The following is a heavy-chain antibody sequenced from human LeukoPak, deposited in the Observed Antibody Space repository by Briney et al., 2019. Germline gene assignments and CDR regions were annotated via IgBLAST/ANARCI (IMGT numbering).Heavy chain of an antibody. CDR3: ARGLRAAAAYSDY. V-gene: IGHV4-34*01. D-gene: IGHD6-13*01. CDR2: INHSGST. J-gene: IGHJ4*02. Sequence: SETLSLTCAVYGGSFSGYYWSWIRQPPGKGLEWIGEINHSGSTNYNPSLKSRVAISVDTSKNQFSLKLSSVTAADTAVYYCARGLRAAAAYSDYWGQGTLVTVSS. CDR1: GGSFSGYY.